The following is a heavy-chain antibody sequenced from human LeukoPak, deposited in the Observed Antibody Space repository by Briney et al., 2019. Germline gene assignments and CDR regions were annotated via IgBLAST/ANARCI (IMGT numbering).Heavy chain of an antibody. CDR1: GGSISSSSYY. CDR2: IYYSGST. J-gene: IGHJ4*02. V-gene: IGHV4-39*01. Sequence: SETLSLTCTVSGGSISSSSYYWGWIRQPPGKGLEWIASIYYSGSTYYNPSLKSRVTISVDTSKNQFSLKLSSVTAADTAVYYCARRTVTVTNFDYWGQGTLVTVSS. CDR3: ARRTVTVTNFDY. D-gene: IGHD4-17*01.